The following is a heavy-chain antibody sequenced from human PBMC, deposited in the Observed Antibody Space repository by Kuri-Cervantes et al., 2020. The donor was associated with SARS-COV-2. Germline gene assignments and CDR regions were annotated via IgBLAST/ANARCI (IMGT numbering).Heavy chain of an antibody. CDR1: GYTFTGYY. J-gene: IGHJ4*02. D-gene: IGHD3-22*01. V-gene: IGHV1-18*04. CDR3: ARVGDYYDSSGYHLY. CDR2: ISAYNGNT. Sequence: ASVKVSCKASGYTFTGYYMHWVRQAPGQGLEWMGWISAYNGNTNYAQKLQGRVTMTTDTSTSTAYMELRSLRSDDTAVYYCARVGDYYDSSGYHLYWGQGTLVTVSS.